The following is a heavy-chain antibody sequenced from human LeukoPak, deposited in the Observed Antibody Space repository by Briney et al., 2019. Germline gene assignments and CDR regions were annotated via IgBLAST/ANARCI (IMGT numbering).Heavy chain of an antibody. J-gene: IGHJ3*02. CDR3: ARAYYYDSRGAFDI. V-gene: IGHV3-53*05. CDR2: IYSGGST. Sequence: GGSLRLSCAASGFTVSSNYMSWVRQAPGKGLEWVSVIYSGGSTYYADSVKGRFTISRDISKNMLYLQMNSLRAEDTAVYYCARAYYYDSRGAFDIWGQGTMVTVSS. CDR1: GFTVSSNY. D-gene: IGHD3-22*01.